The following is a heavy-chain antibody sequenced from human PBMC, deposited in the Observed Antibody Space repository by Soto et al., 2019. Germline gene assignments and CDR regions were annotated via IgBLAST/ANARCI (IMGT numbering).Heavy chain of an antibody. CDR3: AKEAPFVVVVAATPNEEYAFDI. Sequence: QVQLVESGGGVVQPGRSLRLSCAASGFTFSSYGMHWVRQAPGKGLEWVAVISYDGSNKYYADSVKGRFTISRDNSKNTLYLQMNSLRAEDTAVYYCAKEAPFVVVVAATPNEEYAFDIWGQGTMVTVSS. CDR2: ISYDGSNK. D-gene: IGHD2-15*01. CDR1: GFTFSSYG. V-gene: IGHV3-30*18. J-gene: IGHJ3*02.